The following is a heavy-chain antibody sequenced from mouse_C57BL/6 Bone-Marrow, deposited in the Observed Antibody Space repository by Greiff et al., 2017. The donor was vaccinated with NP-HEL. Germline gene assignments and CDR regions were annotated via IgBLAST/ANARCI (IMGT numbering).Heavy chain of an antibody. J-gene: IGHJ2*01. CDR3: AREGNYVDY. Sequence: VQLQQSGAELVRPGTSVKVSCKASGYAFTNYLIEWVKQRPGQGLEWIGVINPGSGGTNYNEKFKGKATLTADKSSSTAYMQLSSLTSEDSAVYFCAREGNYVDYWGQGTTLTVSS. CDR1: GYAFTNYL. V-gene: IGHV1-54*01. CDR2: INPGSGGT.